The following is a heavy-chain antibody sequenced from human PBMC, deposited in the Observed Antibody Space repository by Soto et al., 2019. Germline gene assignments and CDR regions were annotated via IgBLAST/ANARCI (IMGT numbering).Heavy chain of an antibody. CDR2: IRSKVNNYAT. CDR3: TRLRCSDSNCFFDY. J-gene: IGHJ4*03. CDR1: GFTFSGSA. D-gene: IGHD4-4*01. Sequence: EVQLVESGGGLVQPGGSLKLSCAASGFTFSGSAMHWVRQGSGKGLEWVGLIRSKVNNYATTYAASVKGRFTISRDDSKSTAYLQMNSLKTEDTAVYYCTRLRCSDSNCFFDYWGQGTLVTVSS. V-gene: IGHV3-73*02.